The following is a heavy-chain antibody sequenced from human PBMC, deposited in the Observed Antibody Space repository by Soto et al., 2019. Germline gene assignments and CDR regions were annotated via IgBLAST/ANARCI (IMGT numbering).Heavy chain of an antibody. J-gene: IGHJ6*02. Sequence: QVQLVQSGAEVKKPGASVKVSCKASGYTFTSYGISWVRQAPGQGLEWMGWISAYNGNTNYAQKLQGRVTMTTDTAKSTAYMELRSLRSDDTAVYYCARDRASVLYYYGMDVWGQGTTVTVSS. V-gene: IGHV1-18*01. CDR1: GYTFTSYG. CDR3: ARDRASVLYYYGMDV. CDR2: ISAYNGNT.